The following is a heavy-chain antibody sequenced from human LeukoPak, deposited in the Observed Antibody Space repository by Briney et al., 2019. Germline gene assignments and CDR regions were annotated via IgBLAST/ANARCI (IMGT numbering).Heavy chain of an antibody. J-gene: IGHJ5*02. CDR2: IIPIFGTA. V-gene: IGHV1-69*13. Sequence: SVKVSCKASGGTFSSYAISWVRQAPGQRLEWLGGIIPIFGTADYAQKFQGRVTITADESTSTAYMELGSLRSEDTAVYYCARDRSLGIAVTGDGRGNWFDPRGQGTLVTVSS. CDR1: GGTFSSYA. D-gene: IGHD6-19*01. CDR3: ARDRSLGIAVTGDGRGNWFDP.